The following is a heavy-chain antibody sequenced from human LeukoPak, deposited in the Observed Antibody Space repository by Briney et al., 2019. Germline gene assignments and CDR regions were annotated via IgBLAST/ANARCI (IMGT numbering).Heavy chain of an antibody. Sequence: ASVKVSCKASGYTFTSYDINWVRQATGQGLEWMGWMNPNSGNTGYAQKFQGRVTMTRNTSISTAYMELSSLRSEDTAVYYCARYCGGDCYAPAYYFDYWGQGTLVTVSS. D-gene: IGHD2-21*02. CDR2: MNPNSGNT. CDR3: ARYCGGDCYAPAYYFDY. V-gene: IGHV1-8*01. CDR1: GYTFTSYD. J-gene: IGHJ4*02.